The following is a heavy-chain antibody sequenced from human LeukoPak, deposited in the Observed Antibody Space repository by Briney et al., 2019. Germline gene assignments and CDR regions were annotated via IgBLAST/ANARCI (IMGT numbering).Heavy chain of an antibody. Sequence: GGSLRLSCAASGFTFSSYWMSWVRQAPGKGLEWVANIKQDGSEKYYVDSVKGRFTISRDNAKNSLYLQMNSLRAEDTAVYYCARGYPTYDFWSGKDAFDIWGQGTMVTVSS. CDR3: ARGYPTYDFWSGKDAFDI. V-gene: IGHV3-7*01. D-gene: IGHD3-3*01. CDR2: IKQDGSEK. J-gene: IGHJ3*02. CDR1: GFTFSSYW.